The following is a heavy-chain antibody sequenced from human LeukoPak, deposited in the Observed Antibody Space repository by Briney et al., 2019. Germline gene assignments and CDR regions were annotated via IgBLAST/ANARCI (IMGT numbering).Heavy chain of an antibody. Sequence: GASVTVFCKASGYTFTSYYMHWVRQAPGQGLEWMGIINPSGGSTNYAQKFQARVTMTRDTSTSTVYMELRSLRSEDTAVYYCARENIVVVPAAHEYYFDYWGQGTLVTVSS. J-gene: IGHJ4*02. V-gene: IGHV1-46*01. D-gene: IGHD2-2*01. CDR1: GYTFTSYY. CDR2: INPSGGST. CDR3: ARENIVVVPAAHEYYFDY.